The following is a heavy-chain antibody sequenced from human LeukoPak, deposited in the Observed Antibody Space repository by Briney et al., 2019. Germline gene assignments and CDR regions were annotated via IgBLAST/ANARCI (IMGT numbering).Heavy chain of an antibody. Sequence: GGSLRLSCAASGFTFSTYGMYWVRQAPGKGLEWVAFIGSDGSGKYHADSVKGRFTISRDNSENTLSLQMSSLRAEDTAVYYCAKGRSDFDYWGQGTLVTVSS. J-gene: IGHJ4*02. CDR3: AKGRSDFDY. V-gene: IGHV3-30*02. CDR1: GFTFSTYG. CDR2: IGSDGSGK.